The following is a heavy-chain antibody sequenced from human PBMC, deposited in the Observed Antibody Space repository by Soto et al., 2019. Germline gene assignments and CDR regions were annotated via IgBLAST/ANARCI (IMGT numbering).Heavy chain of an antibody. CDR3: ARGQSDGWYHEY. Sequence: QVRLEQSGPEVRKPWASVRISCRASGYRFSANSIHWVRQAPGQSIEWMGWIGAGDGNTYYSQKFKFTGRFTMTTDRSSTVFMELRSLRPDDTAVYYCARGQSDGWYHEYWGQGTPVSVSA. V-gene: IGHV1-3*01. D-gene: IGHD6-19*01. J-gene: IGHJ4*02. CDR1: GYRFSANS. CDR2: IGAGDGNT.